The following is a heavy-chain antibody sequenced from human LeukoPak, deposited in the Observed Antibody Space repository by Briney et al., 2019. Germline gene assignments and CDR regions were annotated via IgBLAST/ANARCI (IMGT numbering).Heavy chain of an antibody. D-gene: IGHD3-16*02. V-gene: IGHV4-61*02. Sequence: SETLSLTCTVSGGSISSGTYYWSWIRQPAGKGLEWIGRIYNSGSTSYNPSLKSRVTTSIDTSKNQFSLKLSSVTAADTAVYYCARGRDDDVWGSYPTCFDYWGQGTLVTVSS. J-gene: IGHJ4*02. CDR3: ARGRDDDVWGSYPTCFDY. CDR2: IYNSGST. CDR1: GGSISSGTYY.